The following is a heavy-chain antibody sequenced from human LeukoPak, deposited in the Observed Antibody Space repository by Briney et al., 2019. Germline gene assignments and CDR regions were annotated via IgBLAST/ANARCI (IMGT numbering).Heavy chain of an antibody. D-gene: IGHD3-3*01. J-gene: IGHJ4*02. CDR3: ARTRAYYDFWSGYFFDY. Sequence: QTLSLTCTVSGGSISSGDYYWSWIRQPPGKGLEWIGYIYCSGSTYYNPSLKSRVTISVDTFKNQFSLKLSSVTAADTAVYYCARTRAYYDFWSGYFFDYWGQGTLVTVSS. CDR1: GGSISSGDYY. CDR2: IYCSGST. V-gene: IGHV4-30-4*08.